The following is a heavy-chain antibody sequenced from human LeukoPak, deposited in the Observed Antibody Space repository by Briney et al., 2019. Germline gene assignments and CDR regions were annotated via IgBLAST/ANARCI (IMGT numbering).Heavy chain of an antibody. D-gene: IGHD3-9*01. CDR2: ISSSGTTI. V-gene: IGHV3-48*03. J-gene: IGHJ4*02. CDR1: GFTFSSYE. CDR3: AKDEEYYDILTGYHRVPFDY. Sequence: GGSLRLSCAASGFTFSSYEMNWVRQALGKGLEWVSYISSSGTTIYYADSVKGRFTISRDNSKNTLYLQMNSLRAEDTAVYYCAKDEEYYDILTGYHRVPFDYWGQGTLVTVSS.